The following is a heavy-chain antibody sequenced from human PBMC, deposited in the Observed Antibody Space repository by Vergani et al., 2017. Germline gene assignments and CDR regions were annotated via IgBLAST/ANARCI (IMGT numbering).Heavy chain of an antibody. CDR2: IIPIFGTA. CDR3: AGEKTGTTRYYYYYMDV. Sequence: QVQLVQSGAEVKKPGSSVKVSCKASGGTFSSYAISWVRQAPGQGLEWMGVIIPIFGTANYAQKFQGRVTITADESTSTAYMELSSLRSEDTAVYYCAGEKTGTTRYYYYYMDVWGKGTTVTVSS. V-gene: IGHV1-69*01. CDR1: GGTFSSYA. J-gene: IGHJ6*03. D-gene: IGHD1-7*01.